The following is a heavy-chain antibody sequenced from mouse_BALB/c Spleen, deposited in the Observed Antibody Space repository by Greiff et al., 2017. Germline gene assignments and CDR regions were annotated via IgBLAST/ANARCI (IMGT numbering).Heavy chain of an antibody. J-gene: IGHJ3*01. CDR1: GFSLTGYG. Sequence: VKLMESGPGLVAPSQSLSITCTVSGFSLTGYGVNWVRQPPGKGLEWLGMIWGDGSTDYNSALKSRLSISKDNSKSQVFLKMNSLQTDDTARYYCAREGDPDYYGYWFAYWGQGTLVTVSA. CDR3: AREGDPDYYGYWFAY. D-gene: IGHD1-2*01. CDR2: IWGDGST. V-gene: IGHV2-6-7*01.